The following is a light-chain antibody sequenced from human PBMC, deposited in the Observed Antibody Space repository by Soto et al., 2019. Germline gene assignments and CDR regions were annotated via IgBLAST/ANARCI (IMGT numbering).Light chain of an antibody. J-gene: IGLJ2*01. Sequence: QLVLTQSPSASASLGASVKLTCTLSRGHSNYAIAWHQQQPEKGPRYLMKLNSDGSHSKGDGITDRFSGSSSGAERYLTISSLQSEDEADYYCQTWDTGIVVFGGGTQLTVL. CDR3: QTWDTGIVV. CDR1: RGHSNYA. V-gene: IGLV4-69*01. CDR2: LNSDGSH.